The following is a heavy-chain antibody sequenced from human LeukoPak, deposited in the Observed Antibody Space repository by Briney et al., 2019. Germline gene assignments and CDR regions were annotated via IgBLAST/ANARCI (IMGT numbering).Heavy chain of an antibody. Sequence: SETLSLTCAVYGGSFSGYYWSWIRQPPGKGLEWIGYIYYRGSTNYNPSLKSRVTISVDTSKNQFSLKLSSVTAADTAVYYCARLSSGWFDPWGQGTLVTVSS. CDR3: ARLSSGWFDP. D-gene: IGHD2/OR15-2a*01. CDR2: IYYRGST. J-gene: IGHJ5*02. V-gene: IGHV4-59*08. CDR1: GGSFSGYY.